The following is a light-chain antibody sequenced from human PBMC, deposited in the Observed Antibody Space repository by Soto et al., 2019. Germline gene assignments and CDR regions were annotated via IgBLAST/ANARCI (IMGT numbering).Light chain of an antibody. V-gene: IGKV1-39*01. CDR2: AAS. CDR3: RQSYSTPLT. Sequence: MTPSPSSLCASLLYIVTITCLASQSISSYLNWYQHKPGKGPKLLIYAASSLQSGVPSRVSGSESGTDFTLTISRLEPEDFATYYCRQSYSTPLTFGQGTKVDIK. CDR1: QSISSY. J-gene: IGKJ1*01.